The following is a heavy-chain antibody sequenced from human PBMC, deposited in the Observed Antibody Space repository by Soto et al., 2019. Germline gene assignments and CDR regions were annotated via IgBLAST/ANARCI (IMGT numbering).Heavy chain of an antibody. CDR1: GVTFSSYA. CDR2: IIPIFGTA. CDR3: ASGGIDGYSYGNDAFDI. D-gene: IGHD5-18*01. V-gene: IGHV1-69*01. Sequence: VKVSFKASGVTFSSYAISWLRHAPGQGLEWMGGIIPIFGTANYAQKFQGRVTITADEFTSTAYMELSSLRSEDTAVYYCASGGIDGYSYGNDAFDIWGQGTMVTVSS. J-gene: IGHJ3*02.